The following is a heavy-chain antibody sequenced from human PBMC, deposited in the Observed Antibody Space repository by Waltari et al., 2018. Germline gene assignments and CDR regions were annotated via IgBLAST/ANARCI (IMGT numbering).Heavy chain of an antibody. CDR1: GFTFSSYA. CDR2: ISYDGSNK. D-gene: IGHD4-17*01. CDR3: ARGGGYGDYGSFDY. V-gene: IGHV3-30*04. J-gene: IGHJ4*02. Sequence: QVQLVESGGGVVQPGRSLRLPCAASGFTFSSYAMHWVRQAPGKGLEWVAVISYDGSNKYYADSVKGRFTISRDNSKNTLYLQMNSLRAEDTAVYYCARGGGYGDYGSFDYWGQGTLVTVSS.